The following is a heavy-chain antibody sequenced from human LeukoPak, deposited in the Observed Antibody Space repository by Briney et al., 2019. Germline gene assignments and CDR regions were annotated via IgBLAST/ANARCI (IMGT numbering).Heavy chain of an antibody. CDR2: IWYDGSNK. D-gene: IGHD3-3*01. V-gene: IGHV3-33*08. Sequence: PGGSLRLSCAASGFTFSSYGMHWVRQAPGKGLEWVAVIWYDGSNKYYADSVKGRFTISRDNSKNTLYLQMNSLRAEDTAVYYCARYYYDFWSGLLDYWGQGTLVTVSS. CDR1: GFTFSSYG. CDR3: ARYYYDFWSGLLDY. J-gene: IGHJ4*02.